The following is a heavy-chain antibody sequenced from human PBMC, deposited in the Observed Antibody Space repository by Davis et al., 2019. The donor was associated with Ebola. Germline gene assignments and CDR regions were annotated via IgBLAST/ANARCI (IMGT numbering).Heavy chain of an antibody. V-gene: IGHV1-18*01. CDR3: ARVKGSTARSASFDY. Sequence: ASVKVSCKASGYTFTSYGISWVRQAPGQGLEWMGWISTYNGNTNYAEKLQGRVTMTTDTSTSTAYMELRSLRSDDTAVYYSARVKGSTARSASFDYWGQGTLVTVSS. D-gene: IGHD4-11*01. J-gene: IGHJ4*02. CDR1: GYTFTSYG. CDR2: ISTYNGNT.